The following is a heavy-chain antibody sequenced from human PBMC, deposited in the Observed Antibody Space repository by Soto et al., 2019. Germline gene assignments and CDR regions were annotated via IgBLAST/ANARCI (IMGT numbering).Heavy chain of an antibody. J-gene: IGHJ4*02. CDR3: ARGPGAGHVFLY. CDR2: IYYSGGT. D-gene: IGHD3-10*01. CDR1: GATITSDGNY. V-gene: IGHV4-31*03. Sequence: VQLQESGPGLLKASQTLSLTCTVSGATITSDGNYWSWLRQHPEKGLEWIGHIYYSGGTYFNLSLQSRLTLTVDTSKNQFSLKLTSVTAADTAVYFCARGPGAGHVFLYWGQGALVTVSS.